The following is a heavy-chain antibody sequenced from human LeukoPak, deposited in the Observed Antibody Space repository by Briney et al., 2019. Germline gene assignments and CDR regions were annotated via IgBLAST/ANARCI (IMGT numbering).Heavy chain of an antibody. V-gene: IGHV4-34*01. J-gene: IGHJ4*02. CDR1: GGSFSGYY. CDR2: INHSGST. D-gene: IGHD3-22*01. Sequence: SETLSLTCAVYGGSFSGYYWSWIRQPPGKGLEWIGEINHSGSTNYNPSLKGRVTISVDTSKNQFSLKLSSVTAADTAVYYCARDSSGYYKRSDYWGQGTLVTVSS. CDR3: ARDSSGYYKRSDY.